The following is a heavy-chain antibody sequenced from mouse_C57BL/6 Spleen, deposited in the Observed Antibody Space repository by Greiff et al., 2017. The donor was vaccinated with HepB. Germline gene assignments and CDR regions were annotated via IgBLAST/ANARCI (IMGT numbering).Heavy chain of an antibody. Sequence: QVQLQQSGAELVRPGTSVKVSCKASGYAFTNYLIEWVKQRPGQGLEWIGVINPGSGGTNYNEKFKGKATLTADKSSSTAYMQLSSLTSEDSAVYFCARWDYYGSSHFDYWGQGTTLTVSS. CDR1: GYAFTNYL. V-gene: IGHV1-54*01. CDR3: ARWDYYGSSHFDY. D-gene: IGHD1-1*01. J-gene: IGHJ2*01. CDR2: INPGSGGT.